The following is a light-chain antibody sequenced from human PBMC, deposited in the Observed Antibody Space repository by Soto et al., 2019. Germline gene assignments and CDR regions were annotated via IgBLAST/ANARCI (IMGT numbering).Light chain of an antibody. CDR2: EVN. Sequence: QSALTQPPSASGSPGQSVTISCTGTSSDVGAYNYVSWYQQYPGKAPTLMIYEVNKRPSGVPDRFSGSKSVKTASRTVSGLQHEDEPYYHCTSYAGSNIWVFGGGTKLTVL. CDR3: TSYAGSNIWV. J-gene: IGLJ3*02. V-gene: IGLV2-8*01. CDR1: SSDVGAYNY.